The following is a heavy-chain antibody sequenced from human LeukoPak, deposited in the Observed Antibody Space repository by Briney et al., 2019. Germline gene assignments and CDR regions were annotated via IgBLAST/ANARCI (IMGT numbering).Heavy chain of an antibody. CDR1: GFTFSSYS. J-gene: IGHJ4*02. CDR3: ARGVAAAASDY. Sequence: GGSLRLSCAASGFTFSSYSMNWVRQAPGKGLEWVSSISSCSSYIYYADSVKGRFTISRDNAKNSLYLQMNSLRAEDTAVYYCARGVAAAASDYWGQGTLVTVSS. D-gene: IGHD6-13*01. V-gene: IGHV3-21*01. CDR2: ISSCSSYI.